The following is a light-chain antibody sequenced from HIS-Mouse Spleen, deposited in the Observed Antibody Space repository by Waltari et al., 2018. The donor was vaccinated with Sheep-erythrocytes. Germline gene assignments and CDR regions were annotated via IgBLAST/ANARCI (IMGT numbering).Light chain of an antibody. V-gene: IGLV6-57*04. CDR3: QSYDSSNQV. Sequence: MLTQPHSVSESPGKTVTISCTRSSGSIASNYVQWYQQRPGSAPTTVIYEDNQRPSGVPDRFSGSIDSSSNSASLTISGLKTEDEADYYCQSYDSSNQVFGGGTKLTVL. CDR1: SGSIASNY. J-gene: IGLJ3*02. CDR2: EDN.